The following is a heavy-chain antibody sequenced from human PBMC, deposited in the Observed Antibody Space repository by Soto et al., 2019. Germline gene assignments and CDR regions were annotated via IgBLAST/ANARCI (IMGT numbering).Heavy chain of an antibody. CDR3: ARSIDYSNSGPFDY. Sequence: ASVKVSCKASGYVFSSYGISWVRQAPGQGLEWVGWISAYNGRTNSAQKFQGRVTMTTDTSTSTGYMELRSLRSDDTAVYYCARSIDYSNSGPFDYWGQGALVTVSS. D-gene: IGHD6-6*01. CDR1: GYVFSSYG. J-gene: IGHJ4*02. CDR2: ISAYNGRT. V-gene: IGHV1-18*01.